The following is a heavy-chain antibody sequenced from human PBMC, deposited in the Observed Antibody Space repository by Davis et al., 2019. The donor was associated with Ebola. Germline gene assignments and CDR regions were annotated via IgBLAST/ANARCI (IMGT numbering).Heavy chain of an antibody. Sequence: HSQTLSLTRAISGDSVSSGGWNSIRHSPSRGLEWLGRTYYNSKWYNDYAVSVKSRITINPDTSKNQFSLQLNSVTPEDTALYYCARGWLRGGMDVWGEGTTVTV. J-gene: IGHJ6*02. CDR1: GDSVSSGG. CDR2: TYYNSKWYN. D-gene: IGHD5-18*01. CDR3: ARGWLRGGMDV. V-gene: IGHV6-1*01.